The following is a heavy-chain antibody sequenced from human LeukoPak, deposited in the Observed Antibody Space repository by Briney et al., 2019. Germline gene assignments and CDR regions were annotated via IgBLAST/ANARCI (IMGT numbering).Heavy chain of an antibody. J-gene: IGHJ4*02. CDR2: IRFDGGNK. CDR3: AKDSLRTYYGSGSYPLDY. V-gene: IGHV3-30*02. Sequence: PGGSLRLSCAASGFTFNNYGMHWVRQAPGKGLEWVAFIRFDGGNKYYADSVKGRFTISRDRSKNTLFLQMNSLRADDTAVYYCAKDSLRTYYGSGSYPLDYWGQGTLVTVSS. D-gene: IGHD3-10*01. CDR1: GFTFNNYG.